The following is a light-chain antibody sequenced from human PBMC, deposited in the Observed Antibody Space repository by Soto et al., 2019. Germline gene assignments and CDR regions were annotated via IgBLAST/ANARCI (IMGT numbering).Light chain of an antibody. J-gene: IGLJ2*01. Sequence: QSVLTQPASVSGSPGQSITISCTGTTSDIGYYNYVSWYQQRPGKAPKLMIYGVSLRPSGVSNRFSGSKSGNTASLTISAPQAEDDGDYYCSSYTTSSSFVLFGGGTKLTVL. V-gene: IGLV2-14*03. CDR1: TSDIGYYNY. CDR3: SSYTTSSSFVL. CDR2: GVS.